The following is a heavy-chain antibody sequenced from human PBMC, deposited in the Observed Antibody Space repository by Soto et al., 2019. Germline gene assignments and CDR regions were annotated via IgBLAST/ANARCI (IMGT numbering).Heavy chain of an antibody. CDR3: ARDGYGDYYGMDV. CDR2: IYYSGST. Sequence: KPWETLSLTCTVSGGSISSYYWSWIRQPPGKGLEWIGYIYYSGSTNYNPSLKSRVTISVDTSKNQFSLKLSSVTAADTAVYYCARDGYGDYYGMDVCGQRTTVTVSS. CDR1: GGSISSYY. J-gene: IGHJ6*02. D-gene: IGHD4-17*01. V-gene: IGHV4-59*01.